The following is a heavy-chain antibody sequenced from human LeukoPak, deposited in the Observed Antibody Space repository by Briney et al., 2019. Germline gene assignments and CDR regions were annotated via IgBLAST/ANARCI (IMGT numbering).Heavy chain of an antibody. CDR1: GGSFSGYY. V-gene: IGHV4-34*01. CDR2: INRSGST. D-gene: IGHD6-13*01. J-gene: IGHJ4*02. CDR3: ASFTAGTFDY. Sequence: SETLSLTCAVYGGSFSGYYWSWIRQPPGKGLEWIREINRSGSTNYNPSLKSRVTISVDTSKNQFSLKLSSVTAADTAVYYCASFTAGTFDYWGQGTLVTVSS.